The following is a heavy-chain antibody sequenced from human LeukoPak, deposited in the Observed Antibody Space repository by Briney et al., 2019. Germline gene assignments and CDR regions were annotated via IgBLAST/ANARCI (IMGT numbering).Heavy chain of an antibody. J-gene: IGHJ2*01. Sequence: ASVKVSCTASGYTFTSYYMHWVRQAPGQGLEWMGIINPSGGSTSYAQKFQGRVTMTRDTSTSTVYMELSSLRSEDTAVYYCARVRPDWYFDLWGRGTLVTVSS. V-gene: IGHV1-46*01. CDR2: INPSGGST. CDR3: ARVRPDWYFDL. CDR1: GYTFTSYY.